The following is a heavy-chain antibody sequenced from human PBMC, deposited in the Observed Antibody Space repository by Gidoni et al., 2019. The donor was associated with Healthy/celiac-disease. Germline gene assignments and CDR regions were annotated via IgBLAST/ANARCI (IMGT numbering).Heavy chain of an antibody. V-gene: IGHV3-15*01. CDR3: TPQDDREDSSSWYREPPLDY. Sequence: EVQLVESGGGLVKPGGSLRLSCAASGFTFSNAWMSWVRQAPGKGLEWVGRIKSKTDGGTTDYAAPVKGRFTISRDDSKNTLYLQMNSLKTEDTAVYYCTPQDDREDSSSWYREPPLDYWGQGTLVTVSS. J-gene: IGHJ4*02. D-gene: IGHD6-13*01. CDR1: GFTFSNAW. CDR2: IKSKTDGGTT.